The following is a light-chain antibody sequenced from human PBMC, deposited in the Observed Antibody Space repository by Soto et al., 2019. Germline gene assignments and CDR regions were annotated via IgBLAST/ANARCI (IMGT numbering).Light chain of an antibody. Sequence: DIQMTQSPSSLAASVGERVTITCRASQNIHSFLNWYQQKPGKAPQVLIYGGSALQSGVPSRFSGSGSGTDFTLTISSLQPEDFASYFCQQSYNIPFTFGPGTQVDIX. J-gene: IGKJ3*01. CDR1: QNIHSF. CDR2: GGS. V-gene: IGKV1-39*01. CDR3: QQSYNIPFT.